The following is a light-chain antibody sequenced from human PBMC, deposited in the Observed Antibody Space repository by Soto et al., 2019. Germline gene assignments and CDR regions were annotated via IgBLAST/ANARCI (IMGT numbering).Light chain of an antibody. CDR3: AAWDGSLNGYV. J-gene: IGLJ1*01. CDR1: SSNIGTNT. V-gene: IGLV1-44*01. CDR2: SNN. Sequence: QSALTQPPSTSGTPGQRVTISCSGSSSNIGTNTVNWYQHLPGTAPKLLIYSNNQRPSGVPDRFSGSKSGTSASLAVSGLQSEDEADYYCAAWDGSLNGYVFGTGTKLTVL.